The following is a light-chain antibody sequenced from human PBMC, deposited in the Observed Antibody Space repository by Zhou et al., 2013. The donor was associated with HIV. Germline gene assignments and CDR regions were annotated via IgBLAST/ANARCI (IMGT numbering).Light chain of an antibody. CDR2: DAS. V-gene: IGKV3-11*01. Sequence: EIVLTQSPATLSLSPGDRATLSCRATQSVSSSLAWYQQKPDQAPRLLIYDASNRAAGIPARFSGSGSGTDFTLTISSLEPEDFAVYYCQQRNNWPLFGPGTTVDIK. CDR1: QSVSSS. J-gene: IGKJ3*01. CDR3: QQRNNWPL.